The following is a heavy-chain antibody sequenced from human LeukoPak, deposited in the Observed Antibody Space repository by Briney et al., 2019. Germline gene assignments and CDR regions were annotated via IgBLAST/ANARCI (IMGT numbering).Heavy chain of an antibody. CDR2: ISSSSSYI. CDR3: ARASVGAILGPFDY. J-gene: IGHJ4*02. V-gene: IGHV3-21*01. CDR1: GFTFSSYS. D-gene: IGHD1-26*01. Sequence: GGSLRLSCAASGFTFSSYSMNWVRQAPGKGLEWVSSISSSSSYIYYADSVKGRFTISRDNAKNSLYLQMNSLRAEDTAVYYCARASVGAILGPFDYWGQGTLVTVSS.